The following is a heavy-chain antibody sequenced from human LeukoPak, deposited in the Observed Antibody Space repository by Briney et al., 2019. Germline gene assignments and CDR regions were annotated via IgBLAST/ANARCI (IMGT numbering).Heavy chain of an antibody. CDR2: MNPNSGNT. J-gene: IGHJ5*02. Sequence: ASVKVSCKASGYTFTSYDINWVRQATGQGLEWMGWMNPNSGNTGYAQKFQGRVTMTRNTSISTAYMELSSLRSEDTAVYYCAREWGNDSSGPNWFDPWGQGTLFTVSS. V-gene: IGHV1-8*01. CDR3: AREWGNDSSGPNWFDP. CDR1: GYTFTSYD. D-gene: IGHD3-22*01.